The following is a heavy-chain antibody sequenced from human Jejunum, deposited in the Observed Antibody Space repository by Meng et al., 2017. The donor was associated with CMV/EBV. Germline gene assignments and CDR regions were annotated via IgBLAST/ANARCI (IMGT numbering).Heavy chain of an antibody. J-gene: IGHJ4*02. CDR3: VRDAGWFHFDY. D-gene: IGHD2-15*01. CDR1: GFSFSTDW. V-gene: IGHV3-7*01. CDR2: IKEDGGQK. Sequence: AAAGFSFSTDWRTGVRQAPGKGLEWLANIKEDGGQKNYVDSLKGRFTISRDNAKNSLYLQMNTLRADDTAVYYCVRDAGWFHFDYWGQGTLVTVSS.